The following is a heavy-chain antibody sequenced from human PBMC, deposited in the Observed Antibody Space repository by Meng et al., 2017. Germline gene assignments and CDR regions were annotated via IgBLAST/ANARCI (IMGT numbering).Heavy chain of an antibody. CDR2: FSYDGKYK. V-gene: IGHV3-30*18. J-gene: IGHJ4*02. CDR3: AKRGGYNYGPHFDY. Sequence: QVQLVESGGGVVQPGRSLRLSCAASGFTFSSYAMHWVRQAPGKGLEWVAVFSYDGKYKNYADSVKGRFTISRDNSENTLYLQMNSLRAEDTAVYYCAKRGGYNYGPHFDYWGQGTLVTVSS. D-gene: IGHD5-18*01. CDR1: GFTFSSYA.